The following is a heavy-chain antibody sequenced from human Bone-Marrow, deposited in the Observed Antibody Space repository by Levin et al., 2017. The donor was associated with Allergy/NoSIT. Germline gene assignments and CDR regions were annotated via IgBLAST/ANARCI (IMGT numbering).Heavy chain of an antibody. CDR1: GASIMTHY. V-gene: IGHV4-59*08. J-gene: IGHJ4*02. D-gene: IGHD6-13*01. Sequence: ASETLSLTCIVSGASIMTHYWSWIRQPPGKGLEWIGYIYHSGSTNYNPSLKSRVTISVDTSKNQFSLKLNSVTAADTAVYYCARRDAADGIFEFWGQGILVTVSS. CDR3: ARRDAADGIFEF. CDR2: IYHSGST.